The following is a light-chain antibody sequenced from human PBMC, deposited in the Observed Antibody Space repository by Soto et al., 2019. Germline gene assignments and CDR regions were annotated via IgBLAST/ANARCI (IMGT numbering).Light chain of an antibody. CDR1: RSVSNN. CDR2: GAS. CDR3: QQYDNWPPVT. J-gene: IGKJ5*01. Sequence: EIVMTQSPVTLSVSPGERVTLSCRASRSVSNNLAWYQQKSGQAPRLLIYGASTRVTGIPARFSGSGSGTEFTLTISSLQSEDFAIYYCQQYDNWPPVTFGQGTRLEIK. V-gene: IGKV3-15*01.